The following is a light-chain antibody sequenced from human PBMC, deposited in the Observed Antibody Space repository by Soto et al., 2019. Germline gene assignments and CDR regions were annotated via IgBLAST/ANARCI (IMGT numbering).Light chain of an antibody. V-gene: IGKV3-20*01. CDR2: GAS. CDR1: LSVSTF. J-gene: IGKJ1*01. CDR3: QHYITSLTT. Sequence: EIVLTQSPATLSLSPGERATLSCRASLSVSTFLAWYQQKPGQAPRLLIHGASRRATGVPDRFVGSGSGTDFTLTISRLEPEDFAVYYCQHYITSLTTFGQGTKVEVK.